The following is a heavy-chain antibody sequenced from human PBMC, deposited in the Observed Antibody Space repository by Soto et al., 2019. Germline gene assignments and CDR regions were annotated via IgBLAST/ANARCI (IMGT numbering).Heavy chain of an antibody. Sequence: SLTCTVSGGSISSYYWSWIRQPPGKGLEWIGYIYYSGSTNYNPSLKSRVTISVDTSKNQFSLKLSSVTAADTAVYYCARADGYNLLGAFDIWGQGTMVTV. CDR1: GGSISSYY. V-gene: IGHV4-59*01. CDR2: IYYSGST. J-gene: IGHJ3*02. CDR3: ARADGYNLLGAFDI. D-gene: IGHD5-12*01.